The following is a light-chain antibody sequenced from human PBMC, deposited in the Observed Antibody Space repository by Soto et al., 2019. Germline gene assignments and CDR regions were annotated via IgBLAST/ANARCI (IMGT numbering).Light chain of an antibody. V-gene: IGKV3-11*01. J-gene: IGKJ3*01. Sequence: EIVLTQSPATLSLSPGERATPPCRASQSVSSYLAWYQQKPGQAPRLLIYDASNRATGIPARFSGSGSGTDFTLTISSLEPEDFAVYYCQQRSNWFTFGPGTKVDIK. CDR2: DAS. CDR3: QQRSNWFT. CDR1: QSVSSY.